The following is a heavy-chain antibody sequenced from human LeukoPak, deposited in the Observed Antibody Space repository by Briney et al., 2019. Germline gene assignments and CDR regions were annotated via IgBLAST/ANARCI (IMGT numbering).Heavy chain of an antibody. Sequence: ASVKVSCKASGYTFTSYYMHWVRQAPGQGLEWMGIINPSGGSTSYAQKFQGRVTMTRDTSTSTVYMELSSLRSEDTAVYYCARDHYYDSSGYYSPFDYWGQGNLVTVSS. CDR3: ARDHYYDSSGYYSPFDY. CDR1: GYTFTSYY. CDR2: INPSGGST. V-gene: IGHV1-46*03. D-gene: IGHD3-22*01. J-gene: IGHJ4*02.